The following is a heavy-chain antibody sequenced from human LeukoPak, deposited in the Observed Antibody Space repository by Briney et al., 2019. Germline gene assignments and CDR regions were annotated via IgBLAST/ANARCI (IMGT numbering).Heavy chain of an antibody. CDR1: GGSFSSYC. V-gene: IGHV4-4*07. CDR3: ARDRASYGSDQLDP. Sequence: PSETLSLTCTVSGGSFSSYCWIWIRQPAGKGLEWIGRICSSGCTIYNPSLKSPVTMSLDMSNNHFSLELTSVAAADTAVYYCARDRASYGSDQLDPWGQGTLVTVSS. D-gene: IGHD3-10*01. CDR2: ICSSGCT. J-gene: IGHJ5*02.